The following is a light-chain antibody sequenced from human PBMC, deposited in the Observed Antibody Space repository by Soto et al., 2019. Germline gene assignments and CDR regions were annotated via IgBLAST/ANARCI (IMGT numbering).Light chain of an antibody. J-gene: IGLJ3*02. CDR2: EVS. CDR3: TSYAGSNIWV. Sequence: QSVLTQPPSASGSPGQSVTISCTGTSCDVGAYNYVSWYQHYPGKAPKLMIYEVSQRSSGLPGRFAGSKSGKAASLTVSGLQAEDEADYYCTSYAGSNIWVFGGGTKLTVL. V-gene: IGLV2-8*01. CDR1: SCDVGAYNY.